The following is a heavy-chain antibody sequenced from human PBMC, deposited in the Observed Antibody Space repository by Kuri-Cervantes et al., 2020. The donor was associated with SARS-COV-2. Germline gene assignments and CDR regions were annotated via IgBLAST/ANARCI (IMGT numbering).Heavy chain of an antibody. CDR2: IYYSGST. D-gene: IGHD3/OR15-3a*01. J-gene: IGHJ4*02. V-gene: IGHV4-59*01. CDR1: GGSISGYY. CDR3: ARGFWTGFLFDS. Sequence: SETLSLTCTVSGGSISGYYWSWIRQPPGKGLEWIGYIYYSGSTNYNPSLKSRVTISIDMTNNQFFLNLKGASAADTAVYYCARGFWTGFLFDSWGQGSLVTVSS.